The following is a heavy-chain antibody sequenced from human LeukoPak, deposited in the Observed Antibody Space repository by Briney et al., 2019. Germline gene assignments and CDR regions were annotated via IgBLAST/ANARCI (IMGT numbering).Heavy chain of an antibody. Sequence: ASVKVSCKASGYTFTSYYMHWVRQASGQGLEWMGIINPSGGSTSYAQKFQGRVTMTRDTSTSTVYMELSSLRSEDTAVYYCARGTLRYSSSWYSPADYWGQGTLVTVSS. V-gene: IGHV1-46*01. D-gene: IGHD6-13*01. CDR1: GYTFTSYY. CDR3: ARGTLRYSSSWYSPADY. CDR2: INPSGGST. J-gene: IGHJ4*02.